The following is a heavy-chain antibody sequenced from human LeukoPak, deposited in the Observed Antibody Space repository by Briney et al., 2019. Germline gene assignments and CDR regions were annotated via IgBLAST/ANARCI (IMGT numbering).Heavy chain of an antibody. CDR3: ARRGYYDTSGYLFDY. V-gene: IGHV3-48*03. CDR2: IDTSGSIV. J-gene: IGHJ4*02. D-gene: IGHD3-22*01. Sequence: QSGGSLRLSCVASGFIFSRYEMNWVRQAPGKGLEWVSYIDTSGSIVHYADSVKGRFTISRDNARNSLYLQMNSLGAEDTAVYYCARRGYYDTSGYLFDYWGQGTLVTVSS. CDR1: GFIFSRYE.